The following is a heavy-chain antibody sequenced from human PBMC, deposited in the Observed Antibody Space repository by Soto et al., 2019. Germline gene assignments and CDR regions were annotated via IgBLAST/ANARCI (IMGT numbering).Heavy chain of an antibody. Sequence: QVQLVESGGGVVQPGRSLRLSCAASGFTFSSYGMHWVRQAPGKGLEWVAVISYDGSNKYYADSVKGRFTISRDNSKNTLYLQMNSLRAEDTAVYYCAKDLWDYGDSNWFDPWGQGTLVTVSS. J-gene: IGHJ5*02. D-gene: IGHD4-17*01. V-gene: IGHV3-30*18. CDR3: AKDLWDYGDSNWFDP. CDR1: GFTFSSYG. CDR2: ISYDGSNK.